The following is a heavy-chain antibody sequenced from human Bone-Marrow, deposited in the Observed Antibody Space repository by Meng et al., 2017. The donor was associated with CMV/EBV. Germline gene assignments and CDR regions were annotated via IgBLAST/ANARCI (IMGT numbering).Heavy chain of an antibody. CDR2: IYYSGST. D-gene: IGHD1-26*01. J-gene: IGHJ3*02. CDR3: GRDSTPVGDPDAFDI. Sequence: GSLRLSCTVSGGSISSYYWSWIRQPPGKGLEWIGYIYYSGSTNYNPSLKSRVTISVDTSKNQFSLKLSSVTAADTAVYYCGRDSTPVGDPDAFDIWGQGTMVTVSS. CDR1: GGSISSYY. V-gene: IGHV4-59*01.